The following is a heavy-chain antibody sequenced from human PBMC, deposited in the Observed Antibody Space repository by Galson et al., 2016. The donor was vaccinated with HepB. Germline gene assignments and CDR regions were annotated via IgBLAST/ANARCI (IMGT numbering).Heavy chain of an antibody. CDR2: MKQDGSET. Sequence: SLRLSCAASGLTFSDYWMVWVRQVPGKGLQWVASMKQDGSETYYVDSVKGRFTISRDNTKNSLYLQMNSLRADDAAVYYCTRGPPPHCTRTSCSMGTFEVWGQGTMVTVSS. CDR3: TRGPPPHCTRTSCSMGTFEV. J-gene: IGHJ3*01. CDR1: GLTFSDYW. D-gene: IGHD2-2*01. V-gene: IGHV3-7*01.